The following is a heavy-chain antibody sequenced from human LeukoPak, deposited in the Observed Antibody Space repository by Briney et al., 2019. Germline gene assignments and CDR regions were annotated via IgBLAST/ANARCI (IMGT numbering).Heavy chain of an antibody. CDR3: ARGYGSGSYYNAPLFDY. V-gene: IGHV4-61*02. D-gene: IGHD3-10*01. CDR2: IYTSGST. Sequence: SETLSLTCTVSGGSISSGSYYWSWIRQPAGKGLEWIGRIYTSGSTNYNPSLKSRVTISVDTSKNQFSLKLSSVTAADTAVYYCARGYGSGSYYNAPLFDYWGQGTLVTVSS. J-gene: IGHJ4*02. CDR1: GGSISSGSYY.